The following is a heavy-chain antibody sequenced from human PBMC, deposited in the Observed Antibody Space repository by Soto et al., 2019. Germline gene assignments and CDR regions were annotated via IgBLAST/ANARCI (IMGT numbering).Heavy chain of an antibody. V-gene: IGHV3-74*01. J-gene: IGHJ4*02. CDR2: INSDGSRT. CDR1: GFTFSSYW. CDR3: ARGDGDYYGGNGYLGRH. D-gene: IGHD3-10*01. Sequence: EVQLVESGGSIVQPGGSLRLSCAASGFTFSSYWMHWVRQAPGKGLVWVSRINSDGSRTSYADSAKGRFTISRDNAKNTVYLQMNSMRAEDTAVYYCARGDGDYYGGNGYLGRHWGQGTLVTVSS.